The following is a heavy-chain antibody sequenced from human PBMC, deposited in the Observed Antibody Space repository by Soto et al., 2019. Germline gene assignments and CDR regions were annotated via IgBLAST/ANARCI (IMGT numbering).Heavy chain of an antibody. Sequence: PSATLSLTCTVSGGSISSSSYYWGWIRQPPGKGLEWIVSIYYSGSTYYNPSLKSRVTISVDTSKNQFSLKLSSVTAADTAVYYCARSMGAAYYCGMDGWGQGTTVTAYS. CDR1: GGSISSSSYY. V-gene: IGHV4-39*01. D-gene: IGHD2-15*01. J-gene: IGHJ6*02. CDR2: IYYSGST. CDR3: ARSMGAAYYCGMDG.